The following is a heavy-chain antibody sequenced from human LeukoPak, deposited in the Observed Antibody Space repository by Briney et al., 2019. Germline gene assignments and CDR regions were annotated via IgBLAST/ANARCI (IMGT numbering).Heavy chain of an antibody. J-gene: IGHJ4*02. CDR1: GFTFSDYY. CDR3: ATGPDTYYYDSSGYSGDY. D-gene: IGHD3-22*01. Sequence: GGSLRLSCAASGFTFSDYYMSWIRQAPGKGLEWVSYISSSSSYTNYADSVKGRFTISRDNAKNSLYLQMNRPRAEDTAVYYCATGPDTYYYDSSGYSGDYWGQGTLVTVSS. CDR2: ISSSSSYT. V-gene: IGHV3-11*06.